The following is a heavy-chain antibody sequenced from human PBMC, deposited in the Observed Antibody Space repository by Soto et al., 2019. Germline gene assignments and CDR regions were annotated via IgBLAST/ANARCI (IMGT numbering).Heavy chain of an antibody. D-gene: IGHD3-22*01. CDR2: ISSSSSYI. CDR3: ARYDSSGYPGDFQH. CDR1: GFTFSSYS. V-gene: IGHV3-21*01. J-gene: IGHJ1*01. Sequence: RLSCAASGFTFSSYSMNWVRQAPGKGLEWVSSISSSSSYIYYADSVKGRFTISRDNAKNSLYLQMNSLRAEDTAVYYCARYDSSGYPGDFQHWGQGTLVTSPQ.